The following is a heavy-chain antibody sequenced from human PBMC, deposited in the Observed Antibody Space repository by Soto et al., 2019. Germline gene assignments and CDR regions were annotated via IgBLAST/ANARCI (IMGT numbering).Heavy chain of an antibody. CDR1: GYSFTSYW. J-gene: IGHJ3*02. CDR3: ARRVSEQLVAFDI. Sequence: GGSLRLSCKGSGYSFTSYWIGWVRQMPGKGLEWMGIIYPGDSDTRYSPSFQGQVTISADKSISTAYLQWSSLKASDTAMYYCARRVSEQLVAFDIWGQGTMVTVSS. V-gene: IGHV5-51*01. CDR2: IYPGDSDT. D-gene: IGHD6-6*01.